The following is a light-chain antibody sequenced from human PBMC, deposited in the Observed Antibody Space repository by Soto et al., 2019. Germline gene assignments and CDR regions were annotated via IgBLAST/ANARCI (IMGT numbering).Light chain of an antibody. J-gene: IGKJ3*01. CDR1: QGIRNF. Sequence: DIQMTQSPTSLSASVGDRVTITCRARQGIRNFVAGYQKKPGQAPKLLSYAASTLQSGVPSRFSGSGSGTDFTLSINCLQPEDVGPYTWQKYGIDPWFDPVTKVEIK. V-gene: IGKV1-27*01. CDR2: AAS. CDR3: QKYGIDPW.